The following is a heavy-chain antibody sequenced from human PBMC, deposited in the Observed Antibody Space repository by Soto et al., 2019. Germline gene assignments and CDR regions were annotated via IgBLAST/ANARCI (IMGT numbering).Heavy chain of an antibody. V-gene: IGHV3-15*07. D-gene: IGHD3-16*02. CDR1: GFTFSNAW. Sequence: GGSLRLSCAASGFTFSNAWMNWVRQAPGKGLEWVGRIKSKTDGGTTDYAAPVKGRFTISRDDSKNTLYLQMNSLKTEDTAVYYCTTIVIVPRNLMITFGGVIVDDYWGQGTLVTVSS. J-gene: IGHJ4*02. CDR3: TTIVIVPRNLMITFGGVIVDDY. CDR2: IKSKTDGGTT.